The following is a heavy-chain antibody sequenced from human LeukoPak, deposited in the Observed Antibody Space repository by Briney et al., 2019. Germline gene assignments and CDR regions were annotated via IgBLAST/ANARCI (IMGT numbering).Heavy chain of an antibody. D-gene: IGHD6-6*01. CDR2: IYYSGRT. Sequence: SETLSLTCTVSGGSISSNYWSWIRQPPGKGLEWIGYIYYSGRTNYKPSLKSRVTISIDTSKNQFSLKLSSVTAADTAVYYCARVMAGSSSGGYWFDPWGQGTLVTVSS. CDR1: GGSISSNY. V-gene: IGHV4-59*01. CDR3: ARVMAGSSSGGYWFDP. J-gene: IGHJ5*02.